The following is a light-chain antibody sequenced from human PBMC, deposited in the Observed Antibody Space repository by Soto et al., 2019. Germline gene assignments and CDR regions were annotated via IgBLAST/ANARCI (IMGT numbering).Light chain of an antibody. J-gene: IGLJ2*01. CDR1: SSDVAGYNF. CDR3: CSYAGDYTLV. Sequence: QSALTQPRSVSGSPGQSVTISCTGTSSDVAGYNFVSWYQQHPGKAPKLMIYDVSKRPSGVPDRFSGSKSGNTASLTISGLQSEDESDYYCCSYAGDYTLVFGGGTKVTVL. CDR2: DVS. V-gene: IGLV2-11*01.